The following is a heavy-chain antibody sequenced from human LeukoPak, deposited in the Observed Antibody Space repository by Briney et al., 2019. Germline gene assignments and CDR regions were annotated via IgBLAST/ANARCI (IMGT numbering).Heavy chain of an antibody. CDR3: ARDRRDGYKPTSYWYFDL. J-gene: IGHJ2*01. CDR1: GGSISSYY. CDR2: IYTSGST. V-gene: IGHV4-4*07. Sequence: PSETLSLTCTVSGGSISSYYWSWIRQPAGKGLEWIGRIYTSGSTNYNPSLKSRVTMSVDTSKNQFSLKLSSVTAADTAVYYCARDRRDGYKPTSYWYFDLWGRGTLVTVSS. D-gene: IGHD5-24*01.